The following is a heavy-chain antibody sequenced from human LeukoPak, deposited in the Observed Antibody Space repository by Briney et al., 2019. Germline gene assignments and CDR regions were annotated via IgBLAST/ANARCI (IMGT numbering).Heavy chain of an antibody. CDR3: ARDGGGWLDP. CDR2: INPTSGST. J-gene: IGHJ5*02. V-gene: IGHV1-46*01. D-gene: IGHD3-16*01. CDR1: GYTAIDYY. Sequence: ASVKVSCKASGYTAIDYYMHWVRQAPGQGLEWMGMINPTSGSTDYAQTFQGRVTMTRDTPTSVFYMEMNGLTSGDTAVYYCARDGGGWLDPWGQGTLVTVSS.